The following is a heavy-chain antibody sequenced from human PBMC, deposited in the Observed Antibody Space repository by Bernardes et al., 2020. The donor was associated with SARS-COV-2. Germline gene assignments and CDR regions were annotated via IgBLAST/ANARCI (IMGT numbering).Heavy chain of an antibody. Sequence: GGSLRLSCAASGFTVSNNYMNLVRQAPGMGLEWVSVIYSGGTASYADSVKDRFTVSRDNSKNTLYLQMNSLRAEDTAVYFCAKGGGSSWDFYLDYWGQGTLVTVSS. CDR1: GFTVSNNY. V-gene: IGHV3-66*01. CDR2: IYSGGTA. D-gene: IGHD6-13*01. CDR3: AKGGGSSWDFYLDY. J-gene: IGHJ4*02.